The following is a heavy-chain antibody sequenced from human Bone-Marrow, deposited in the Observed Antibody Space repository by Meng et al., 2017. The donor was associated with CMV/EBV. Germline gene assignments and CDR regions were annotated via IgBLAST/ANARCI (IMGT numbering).Heavy chain of an antibody. D-gene: IGHD7-27*01. Sequence: ASVKVSCKASGYTFTSYGISWVRQAPGQGLEWMGWISAYNGNTNYAQKLQGRVTMTTDTSTSTAYMELSSPRSEDTAVYYCARDLGDYYYGMDVWGQGTTVTVSS. CDR1: GYTFTSYG. V-gene: IGHV1-18*01. CDR3: ARDLGDYYYGMDV. J-gene: IGHJ6*02. CDR2: ISAYNGNT.